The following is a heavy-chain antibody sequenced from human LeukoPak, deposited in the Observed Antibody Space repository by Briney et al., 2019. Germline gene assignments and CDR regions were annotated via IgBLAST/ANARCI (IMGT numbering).Heavy chain of an antibody. CDR1: GGSFSGYY. CDR2: INHSGST. Sequence: SETLSLTCAVYGGSFSGYYWSWIRQPPGKGLEWIGEINHSGSTNYNPSLKSRVTISIDTSKNQFSLNMTSVTAADTAVYYCTRRASNPFDIWGQGTMVTVSS. CDR3: TRRASNPFDI. D-gene: IGHD4-11*01. J-gene: IGHJ3*02. V-gene: IGHV4-34*01.